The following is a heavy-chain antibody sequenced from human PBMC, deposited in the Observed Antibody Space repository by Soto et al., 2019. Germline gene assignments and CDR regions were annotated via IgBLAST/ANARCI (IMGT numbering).Heavy chain of an antibody. D-gene: IGHD4-17*01. J-gene: IGHJ4*02. CDR2: IYYSGST. CDR1: GGAISSGGYY. V-gene: IGHV4-31*03. Sequence: QVQLQESGPGLVKPSQTLSLTCTVSGGAISSGGYYWSWIRQHPGKGLEWIGYIYYSGSTYYNPPHSRRVTISVGTSRHRFSPQVSCLAAQDTAVYYCARSSQSTVTTVDYWGPGTLVTASS. CDR3: ARSSQSTVTTVDY.